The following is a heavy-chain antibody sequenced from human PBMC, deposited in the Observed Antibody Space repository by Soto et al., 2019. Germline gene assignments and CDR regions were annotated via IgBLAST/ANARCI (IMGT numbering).Heavy chain of an antibody. CDR3: ARLWLGLRPPDY. D-gene: IGHD3-10*01. CDR1: DESFSEYY. Sequence: SETLSLTCAVYDESFSEYYWTWIRQPPGKGLEWIGEIKRRGSTTYNPALKSRVAISVDTSKKQFSLKLSSVTAADTAVYYCARLWLGLRPPDYWGQGTLVTVSS. CDR2: IKRRGST. J-gene: IGHJ4*02. V-gene: IGHV4-34*01.